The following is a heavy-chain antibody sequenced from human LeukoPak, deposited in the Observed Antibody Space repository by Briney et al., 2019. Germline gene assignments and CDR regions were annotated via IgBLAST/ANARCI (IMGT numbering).Heavy chain of an antibody. CDR2: IYYSGST. CDR3: ARDRRNWGYGNRSPYNWFDP. CDR1: GDSIIGYY. Sequence: PSETLSLTCTVSGDSIIGYYWSWIRQPPGKGLEWIGNIYYSGSTAYNPSLKSRVTISIDTSKNQFSLKLSSVTAADTAVYYCARDRRNWGYGNRSPYNWFDPWGQGTLVTVSS. D-gene: IGHD7-27*01. V-gene: IGHV4-59*01. J-gene: IGHJ5*02.